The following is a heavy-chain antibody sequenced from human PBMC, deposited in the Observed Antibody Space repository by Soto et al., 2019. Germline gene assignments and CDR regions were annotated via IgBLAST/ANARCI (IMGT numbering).Heavy chain of an antibody. V-gene: IGHV1-69*06. Sequence: SVKVSCKASGGTFGTYAISWVRRAPGQSLGWMGQISAGFGTTDLAQMFQGRVTITADKFTTTVYMELSSLRSDDTAVYYCATDCSGASCYGASGMDVWGQGTKVTVYS. CDR1: GGTFGTYA. J-gene: IGHJ6*02. CDR3: ATDCSGASCYGASGMDV. D-gene: IGHD2-15*01. CDR2: ISAGFGTT.